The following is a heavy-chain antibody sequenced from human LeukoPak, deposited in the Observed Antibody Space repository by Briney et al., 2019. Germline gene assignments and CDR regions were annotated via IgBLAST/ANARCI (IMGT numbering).Heavy chain of an antibody. CDR1: GYTFTGYY. Sequence: GASVKVSCKASGYTFTGYYMHRVRQAPGQGLEWMGWINPNSGGTNYAQKFQGRVTMTRDTSISTAYMELSRLRSDDTAVYYCARLITMVREFDYWGQGTLVTVSS. J-gene: IGHJ4*02. V-gene: IGHV1-2*02. CDR3: ARLITMVREFDY. D-gene: IGHD3-10*01. CDR2: INPNSGGT.